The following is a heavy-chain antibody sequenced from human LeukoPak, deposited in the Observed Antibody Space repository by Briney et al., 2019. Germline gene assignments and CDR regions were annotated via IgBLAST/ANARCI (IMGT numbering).Heavy chain of an antibody. CDR2: ITGSGAYT. Sequence: PGGSLRLSCTASGFTFNNYAMTWVRQAPGKGLEWVSAITGSGAYTNYADSVEGRFTISRDNSKNTIYLQMNSLRAEDTAIYYCAKRSSTSSGYFDFWGRGTLVTVSS. D-gene: IGHD3-22*01. V-gene: IGHV3-23*01. CDR1: GFTFNNYA. CDR3: AKRSSTSSGYFDF. J-gene: IGHJ4*02.